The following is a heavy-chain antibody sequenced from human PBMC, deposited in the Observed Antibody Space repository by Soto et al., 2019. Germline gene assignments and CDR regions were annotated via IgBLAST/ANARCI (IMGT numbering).Heavy chain of an antibody. D-gene: IGHD5-18*01. Sequence: GGSLRLSCVASGFTFRSYSMSWVLQAPGQGLEWVSSITSSSTYIYYTRSVEGRFTISRDDAKNSLHLQMNSLRAEDTAVYYCARDLLEGYGHARQPDYWGQGTLVTVSS. CDR3: ARDLLEGYGHARQPDY. V-gene: IGHV3-21*06. CDR2: ITSSSTYI. CDR1: GFTFRSYS. J-gene: IGHJ4*02.